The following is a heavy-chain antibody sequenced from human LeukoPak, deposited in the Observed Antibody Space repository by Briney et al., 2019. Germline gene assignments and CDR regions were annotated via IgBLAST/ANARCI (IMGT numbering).Heavy chain of an antibody. CDR2: ISGSGSST. D-gene: IGHD6-25*01. J-gene: IGHJ2*01. Sequence: GGSLRLSCAASGFTFSSYAMSWVRQAPGKGLDWVSAISGSGSSTYYADSVKGRFTISRDNSKNTLYLQMNNLRAEDSAVYYCAKDLSGYGPYWYFDLWGRGTLVTVSS. CDR1: GFTFSSYA. CDR3: AKDLSGYGPYWYFDL. V-gene: IGHV3-23*01.